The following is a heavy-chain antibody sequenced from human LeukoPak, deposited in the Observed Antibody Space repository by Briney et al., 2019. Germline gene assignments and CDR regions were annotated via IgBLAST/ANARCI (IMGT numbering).Heavy chain of an antibody. CDR3: TRGGWDVVVVPATGIDY. V-gene: IGHV3-48*01. J-gene: IGHJ4*02. CDR2: ISVSSSTI. D-gene: IGHD2-15*01. CDR1: GFTFSTYT. Sequence: SGGSLRLSCAASGFTFSTYTMNWVRQAPGKGLEWVSYISVSSSTIYYADSVKGRFTISRDNAKNSLYLQMNSLRAEDTAVYYCTRGGWDVVVVPATGIDYWGQGTLVTVSS.